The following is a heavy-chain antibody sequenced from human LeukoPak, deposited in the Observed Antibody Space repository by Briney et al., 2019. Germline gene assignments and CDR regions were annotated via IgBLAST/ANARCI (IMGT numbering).Heavy chain of an antibody. D-gene: IGHD2-21*02. CDR3: ASSIVVVTARYNWFDP. CDR1: GFTFSSFG. V-gene: IGHV3-21*01. J-gene: IGHJ5*02. CDR2: ISSSGNYI. Sequence: GGSLRLSCAASGFTFSSFGMNWVRQAPGKGLEWVSSISSSGNYIYYADSVKGRFTISRDNAKNSLYLQMNSLRAEDTAVYYCASSIVVVTARYNWFDPWGQGTLVTVYS.